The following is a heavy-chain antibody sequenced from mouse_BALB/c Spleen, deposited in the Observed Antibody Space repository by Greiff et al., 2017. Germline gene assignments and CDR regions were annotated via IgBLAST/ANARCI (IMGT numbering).Heavy chain of an antibody. J-gene: IGHJ4*01. CDR1: GYSFTGYN. Sequence: LEESGPELEKPGASVKISCKASGYSFTGYNMNWVKQSNGKSLEWIGNIDPYYGGTSYNQKFKGKATWTVDKSTSPAYMQLKSLTSEDSAVYYCARNLDRSMDYWGQGTSVTVSS. CDR2: IDPYYGGT. V-gene: IGHV1-39*01. CDR3: ARNLDRSMDY.